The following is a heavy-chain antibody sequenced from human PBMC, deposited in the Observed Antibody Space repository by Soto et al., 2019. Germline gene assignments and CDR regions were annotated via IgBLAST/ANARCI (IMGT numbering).Heavy chain of an antibody. CDR3: ALNAFDF. V-gene: IGHV1-46*01. CDR1: GYTFTTYY. CDR2: INPSDGDT. J-gene: IGHJ3*01. Sequence: GASVKVSCKTSGYTFTTYYIHWVRQAPGQGLEWMAIINPSDGDTGYTQKFQGRVAVTRDMSTSTVYLDLSSLESEDTAVYYCALNAFDFWGQGTMVTVSS.